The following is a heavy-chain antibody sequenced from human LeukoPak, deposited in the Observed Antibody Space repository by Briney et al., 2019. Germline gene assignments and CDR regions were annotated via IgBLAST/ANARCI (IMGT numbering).Heavy chain of an antibody. D-gene: IGHD1-14*01. J-gene: IGHJ4*02. CDR2: MYSSET. Sequence: SETLSLTCTVSGASLNNYYWSWIRQPAGQGLEWIGRMYSSETIYNPSLKSRVTMTLDTSKNQFSLKLTSVTAADTALYYCARQPASHPFDSWGQGTLVTVSS. CDR3: ARQPASHPFDS. CDR1: GASLNNYY. V-gene: IGHV4-4*07.